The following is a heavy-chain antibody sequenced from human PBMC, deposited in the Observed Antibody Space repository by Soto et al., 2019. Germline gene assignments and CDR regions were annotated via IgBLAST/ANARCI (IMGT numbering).Heavy chain of an antibody. V-gene: IGHV1-46*03. CDR1: GYTFTNYD. J-gene: IGHJ4*02. D-gene: IGHD6-6*01. CDR3: TRGVYSSSSFDY. CDR2: IKTSGGST. Sequence: QVQLVQSGAEVKKPGASVKISCKASGYTFTNYDMHWVRQAPGQGLKWMGIIKTSGGSTNSAQMFQGRVTLTRDTTTSTVYMELNSLKSDDTAVYYCTRGVYSSSSFDYWGQGTLVTVSS.